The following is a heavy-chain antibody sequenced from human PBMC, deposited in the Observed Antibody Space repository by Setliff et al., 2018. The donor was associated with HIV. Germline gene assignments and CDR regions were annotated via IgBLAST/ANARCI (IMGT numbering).Heavy chain of an antibody. Sequence: SVKVSCKSSGGTFSRNAISWVRQAPGQGLEWIGGITPIFGTTKYAQKFQGRVTITADESRTTAYLDLNSLRSEDTAVYYCATAGEMATIGYSYYYMGVWGKGTTVTVSS. V-gene: IGHV1-69*13. CDR2: ITPIFGTT. CDR1: GGTFSRNA. CDR3: ATAGEMATIGYSYYYMGV. J-gene: IGHJ6*03. D-gene: IGHD3-10*01.